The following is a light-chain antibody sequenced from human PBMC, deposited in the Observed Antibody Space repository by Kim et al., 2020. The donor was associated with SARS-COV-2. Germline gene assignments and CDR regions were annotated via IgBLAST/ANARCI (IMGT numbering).Light chain of an antibody. Sequence: GDRVTITCRASQDIRSYLDWYQQKPGKAPRLLIYGASTLHSGAPSRFSGSGSGTSFTLTISSLQPDDFATYYCQQLSAYPLTFGGGTKVDIK. CDR2: GAS. CDR1: QDIRSY. J-gene: IGKJ4*01. V-gene: IGKV1-9*01. CDR3: QQLSAYPLT.